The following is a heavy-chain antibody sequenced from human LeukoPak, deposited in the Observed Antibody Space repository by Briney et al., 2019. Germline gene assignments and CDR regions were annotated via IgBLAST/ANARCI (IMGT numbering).Heavy chain of an antibody. CDR1: GGSISSGSYY. CDR3: ASGRVNYYGSGSYDY. CDR2: IYTSGST. V-gene: IGHV4-61*02. J-gene: IGHJ4*02. D-gene: IGHD3-10*01. Sequence: PSETLSLTCTVSGGSISSGSYYWSWIRQPAGKGLEWIGRIYTSGSTNYNPSLKSRVTISVDTSKNQFSLKLSSVTAADTAVYYCASGRVNYYGSGSYDYWGQGTLVTVSS.